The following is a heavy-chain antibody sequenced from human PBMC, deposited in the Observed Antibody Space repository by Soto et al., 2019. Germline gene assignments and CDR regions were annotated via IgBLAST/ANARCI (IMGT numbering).Heavy chain of an antibody. CDR1: GFSLSNARMG. J-gene: IGHJ4*02. Sequence: SGPTLVNPTETLALTCTVSGFSLSNARMGVSWIRQPPGKALEWLAHIFSNDEKSYSTSLKSRLTISKDTSKSQVVLTMTNMDPVDTATYYCARIPTRYYDFWSGYTTYYFDYWGQGTLVTVSS. CDR2: IFSNDEK. CDR3: ARIPTRYYDFWSGYTTYYFDY. V-gene: IGHV2-26*01. D-gene: IGHD3-3*01.